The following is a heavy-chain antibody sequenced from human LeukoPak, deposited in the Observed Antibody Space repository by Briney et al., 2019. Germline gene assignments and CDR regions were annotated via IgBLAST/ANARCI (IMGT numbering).Heavy chain of an antibody. V-gene: IGHV1-18*01. CDR1: GYTFTSYG. D-gene: IGHD2-2*01. Sequence: ASVKVSCKASGYTFTSYGISWVRQAPGQGLEWMGWISAYNGNTNYAQKLQGRVTMTTDTSTSTAYMELSSLRSEDTAVYYCARSQSPRYCSSTSCYGYFQHWGQGTLVTVSS. CDR2: ISAYNGNT. J-gene: IGHJ1*01. CDR3: ARSQSPRYCSSTSCYGYFQH.